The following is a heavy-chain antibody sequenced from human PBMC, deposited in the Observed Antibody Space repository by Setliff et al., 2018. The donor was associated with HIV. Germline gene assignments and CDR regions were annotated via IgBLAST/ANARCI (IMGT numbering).Heavy chain of an antibody. J-gene: IGHJ5*02. CDR2: INHSGST. CDR1: GVSFTGHY. V-gene: IGHV4-34*01. CDR3: ARASSTVTTQWFDP. D-gene: IGHD4-4*01. Sequence: SETLSLTCAVCGVSFTGHYWSWIRQTPGKGLEWIGEINHSGSTNYNPSLKSRVTISVDTSKNQFSLKLSSVTAADTAVYYCARASSTVTTQWFDPWGQGTLVTVSS.